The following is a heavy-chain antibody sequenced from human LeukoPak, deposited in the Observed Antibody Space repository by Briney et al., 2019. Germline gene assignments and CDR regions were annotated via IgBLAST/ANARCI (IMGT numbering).Heavy chain of an antibody. CDR2: IYYSGNT. D-gene: IGHD2-21*01. V-gene: IGHV4-59*01. J-gene: IGHJ4*02. CDR1: GGYIRSYY. Sequence: SETLFLTCTVSGGYIRSYYWSWIRQPPGKGLEGIGYIYYSGNTNYNPSLKSRVTISVHPSRNQVALKLNSVTAADTAVYYCARGLAYHHSDYWGQETLVTVSS. CDR3: ARGLAYHHSDY.